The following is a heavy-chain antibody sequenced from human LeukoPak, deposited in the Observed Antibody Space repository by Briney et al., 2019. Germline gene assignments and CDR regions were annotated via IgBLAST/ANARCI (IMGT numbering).Heavy chain of an antibody. Sequence: ASVNVSCKASGYTFTGYYMHWVRQAPGQGLEWMGWINPNSGGTNYAQKFQGRVTMTRDTSISTAYMELSRLRSDDTAVYYCARGTRWLQPYYFDYWGQGTLVTVSS. CDR2: INPNSGGT. J-gene: IGHJ4*02. CDR1: GYTFTGYY. CDR3: ARGTRWLQPYYFDY. V-gene: IGHV1-2*02. D-gene: IGHD5-24*01.